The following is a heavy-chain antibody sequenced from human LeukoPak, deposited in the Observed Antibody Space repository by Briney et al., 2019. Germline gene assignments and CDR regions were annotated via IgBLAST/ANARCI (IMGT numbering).Heavy chain of an antibody. D-gene: IGHD3-22*01. CDR1: GFTFSSYS. CDR2: ISSSSSTI. J-gene: IGHJ4*02. V-gene: IGHV3-48*04. Sequence: GGSLRLSCAASGFTFSSYSMNWVRQAPGKGLEWVSYISSSSSTIYYADSVKGRFTISRDNAKNSLYLQMNSLRAEDTAVYYCARAGPLDSSGYYVLDYWGQGTLVTVSS. CDR3: ARAGPLDSSGYYVLDY.